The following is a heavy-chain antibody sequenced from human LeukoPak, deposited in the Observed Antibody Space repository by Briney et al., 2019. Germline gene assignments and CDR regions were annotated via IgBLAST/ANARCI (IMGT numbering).Heavy chain of an antibody. CDR2: ISSSGSTI. D-gene: IGHD2-2*01. CDR1: GFTFSSYE. V-gene: IGHV3-48*03. CDR3: ARDALDGSTSLSRFDY. Sequence: PGGSLRLSCAASGFTFSSYEMNWVRQAPGKGLEWVSYISSSGSTIYYADSVKGRFTISRDNAKNSLYLQMNSLRAEDTAVYYCARDALDGSTSLSRFDYWGQGTLVTVSS. J-gene: IGHJ4*02.